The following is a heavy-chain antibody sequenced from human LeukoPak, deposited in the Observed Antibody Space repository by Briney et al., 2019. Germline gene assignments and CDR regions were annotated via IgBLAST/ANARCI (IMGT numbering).Heavy chain of an antibody. CDR2: IYYSGST. CDR1: GVSFSDYY. J-gene: IGHJ4*02. D-gene: IGHD3-22*01. CDR3: ASLYYFDRSRGWNY. Sequence: PSETLSLTCAVYGVSFSDYYWGWIRQPPGKGLEWIGSIYYSGSTYYNSSLKSRVTISVDTSKNQFSLKLSSVTAADTAVYYCASLYYFDRSRGWNYWGQGTLVTVSS. V-gene: IGHV4-39*01.